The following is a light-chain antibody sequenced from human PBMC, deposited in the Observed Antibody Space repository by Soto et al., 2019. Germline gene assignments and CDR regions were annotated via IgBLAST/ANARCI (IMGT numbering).Light chain of an antibody. V-gene: IGKV1-5*01. CDR1: QSISNW. CDR3: RQYDSEST. CDR2: DAS. J-gene: IGKJ1*01. Sequence: DFQMTHSPSTLCSSLVEIVTSTCRASQSISNWLAWYQQKPGKAPKVLIHDASRLESGVPSRFSGSGSGTEFTLTINNLQPDDFAIYYCRQYDSESTFGQGTKVDIK.